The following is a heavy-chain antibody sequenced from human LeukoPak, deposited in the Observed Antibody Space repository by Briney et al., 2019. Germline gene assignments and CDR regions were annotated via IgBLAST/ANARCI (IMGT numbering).Heavy chain of an antibody. V-gene: IGHV3-7*01. CDR2: IKLDGSEK. CDR3: ASDHWLLTYYYFGMDV. CDR1: GFTLGKYW. Sequence: AGGSLRLSCVASGFTLGKYWMSWVRQAPGKGLEWVANIKLDGSEKNYVDSVKGRFTIYRDNTKNSLYLQMNRLRAEDTAVYYCASDHWLLTYYYFGMDVWGQGTTVTVSS. D-gene: IGHD6-19*01. J-gene: IGHJ6*02.